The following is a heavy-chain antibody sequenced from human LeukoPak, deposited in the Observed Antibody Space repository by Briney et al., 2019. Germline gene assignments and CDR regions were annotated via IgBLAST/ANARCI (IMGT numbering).Heavy chain of an antibody. CDR1: GFTFSSYA. CDR2: KSYGGTYK. V-gene: IGHV3-30-3*01. J-gene: IGHJ4*02. CDR3: AREGMATIPHY. D-gene: IGHD5-24*01. Sequence: PGRSLRLSCAASGFTFSSYAMRWVRQAPGKGLGWVAVKSYGGTYKYYADSVKGRFTISRDNSKNTLYLQMNSLRAEDTAVYYCAREGMATIPHYWGQGTLVTVSS.